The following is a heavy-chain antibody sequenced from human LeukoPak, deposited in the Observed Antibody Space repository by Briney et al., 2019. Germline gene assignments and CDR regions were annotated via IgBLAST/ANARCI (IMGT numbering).Heavy chain of an antibody. V-gene: IGHV4-39*07. J-gene: IGHJ4*02. CDR1: GGSISSSSYY. CDR2: IYYSGST. D-gene: IGHD5-18*01. Sequence: SETLSLTCTVSGGSISSSSYYWGWIRQPLGKGLEWIGSIYYSGSTYYNPSLKSRVTISVDTSKNQFSLKLSSVTAADTAVYYCARDRRNGYVLDYWGQGTLVTVSS. CDR3: ARDRRNGYVLDY.